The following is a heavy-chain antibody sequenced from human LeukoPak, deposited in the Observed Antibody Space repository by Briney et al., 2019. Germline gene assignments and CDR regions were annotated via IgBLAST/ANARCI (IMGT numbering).Heavy chain of an antibody. Sequence: GGSLRLPCAASGFTFTDYAMNWVRQAQGKGREWVSTIRGSGTITYYADSVRGRFTISRDYSTNTLYLQMNSLRAEDTAVYYCAYLGLSSDWNDVPGPQIDYWGQGTLVTVSS. D-gene: IGHD1-1*01. V-gene: IGHV3-23*01. CDR1: GFTFTDYA. J-gene: IGHJ4*02. CDR3: AYLGLSSDWNDVPGPQIDY. CDR2: IRGSGTIT.